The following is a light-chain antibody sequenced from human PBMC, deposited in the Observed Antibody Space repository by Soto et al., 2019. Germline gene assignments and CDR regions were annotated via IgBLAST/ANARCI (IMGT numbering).Light chain of an antibody. CDR1: NSDIGDYNY. V-gene: IGLV2-14*01. CDR3: SSFRSDNTLV. Sequence: QSALTQPASVSGSPGQSITISCTGTNSDIGDYNYVSWYQQYPDTAPTLIIFEISSRLSGVSDRFSGSKSGNTASLTISGLQPEDEAHYYCSSFRSDNTLVVGGGTKLTVL. J-gene: IGLJ2*01. CDR2: EIS.